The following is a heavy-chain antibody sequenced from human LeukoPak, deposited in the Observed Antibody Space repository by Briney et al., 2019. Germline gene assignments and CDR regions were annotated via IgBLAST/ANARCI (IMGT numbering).Heavy chain of an antibody. CDR1: NGFIRSYY. J-gene: IGHJ6*03. Sequence: SETLSLTCTVSNGFIRSYYWSWIRLPPGKGLEWIGYIYYSGTTNYNPSLKSRVTMSVDTSNNQFSLRLSSVSAADTAVYYCARRAGYSNSFYYYYYMDVWGKGTTVTVSS. D-gene: IGHD4-11*01. V-gene: IGHV4-59*01. CDR3: ARRAGYSNSFYYYYYMDV. CDR2: IYYSGTT.